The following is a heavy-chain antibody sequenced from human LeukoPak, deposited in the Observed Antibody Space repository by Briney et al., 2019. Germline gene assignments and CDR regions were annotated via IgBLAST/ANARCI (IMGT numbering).Heavy chain of an antibody. CDR3: ARDLSSRDAY. CDR1: GFAVSTSW. V-gene: IGHV3-7*03. Sequence: GGSLRLSCAASGFAVSTSWMGWVRQAPGKGLEWVASLQDDGSHQYYVDSAKGRFTISRENAKNSLFLQLSSLRVEDTAVYYCARDLSSRDAYWGQGTPVTVSS. CDR2: LQDDGSHQ. J-gene: IGHJ4*02. D-gene: IGHD6-13*01.